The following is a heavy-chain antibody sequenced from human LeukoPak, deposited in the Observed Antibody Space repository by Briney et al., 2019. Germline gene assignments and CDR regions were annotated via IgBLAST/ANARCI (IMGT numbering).Heavy chain of an antibody. CDR3: AKGDAYGSGLIQH. V-gene: IGHV4-30-4*01. J-gene: IGHJ1*01. CDR1: GGSISSGDYY. Sequence: PSETLSLTCTVSGGSISSGDYYWSWIRQPPGKGLEWIGYIYYSGSTYYNPSLKSRVTISVDTSKNQFSLKLSSVTAADTAVYYCAKGDAYGSGLIQHWGQGTLVTVSS. CDR2: IYYSGST. D-gene: IGHD3-10*01.